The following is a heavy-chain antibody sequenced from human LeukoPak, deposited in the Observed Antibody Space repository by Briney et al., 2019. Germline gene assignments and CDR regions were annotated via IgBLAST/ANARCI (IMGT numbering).Heavy chain of an antibody. V-gene: IGHV1-69*05. J-gene: IGHJ4*02. CDR2: IIPIFGTA. Sequence: GASVKVSCKASGGTFSSYAISWVRQAPGQGLEWMGGIIPIFGTANYAQKFQGRVTITTDESTSTAYMELSSLRSEDTAVYYCARSAYRDSTNYDYVWGSYRLFDYWGQGTLVTVSS. D-gene: IGHD3-16*02. CDR3: ARSAYRDSTNYDYVWGSYRLFDY. CDR1: GGTFSSYA.